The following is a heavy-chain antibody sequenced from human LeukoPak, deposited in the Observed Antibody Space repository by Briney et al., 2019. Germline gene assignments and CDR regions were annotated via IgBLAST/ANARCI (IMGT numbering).Heavy chain of an antibody. CDR1: GGSISSYY. CDR3: ARASLNWSAFDI. J-gene: IGHJ3*02. Sequence: SETLSLTCTVSGGSISSYYWSWIRQPPGKGLEWIGYIYYSGSTNYNPSLKSRVTISVDTSKNQFSLKLSSVTAADTAVYYCARASLNWSAFDIWGQGTMVTVSS. V-gene: IGHV4-59*08. CDR2: IYYSGST. D-gene: IGHD1-1*01.